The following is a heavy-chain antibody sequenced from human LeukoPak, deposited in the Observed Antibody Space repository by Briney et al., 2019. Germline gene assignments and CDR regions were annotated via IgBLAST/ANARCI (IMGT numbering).Heavy chain of an antibody. J-gene: IGHJ4*02. V-gene: IGHV1-46*01. CDR2: INPSGGST. Sequence: ASVKASCKASGYTFTSYYMHWVRQAPGQGLEWMGIINPSGGSTSYAQKFQGRVTMTRDMSTSTVYMELSSLRSEDTAVYYCARARGGSFALDYWGQGTLVTVSS. D-gene: IGHD2-15*01. CDR3: ARARGGSFALDY. CDR1: GYTFTSYY.